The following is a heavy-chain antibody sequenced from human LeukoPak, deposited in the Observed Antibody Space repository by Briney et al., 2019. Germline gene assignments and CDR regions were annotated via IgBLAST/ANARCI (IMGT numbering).Heavy chain of an antibody. D-gene: IGHD2/OR15-2a*01. CDR1: GYSISSGYY. J-gene: IGHJ6*03. V-gene: IGHV4-38-2*01. CDR2: MYHSGNT. CDR3: ARVNIHYYYMDV. Sequence: SETLSLTCAVSGYSISSGYYWGWIRQPPGKGLEWIGSMYHSGNTYYNPSLKSRVTISVDTSKNQSSLNLSSVTAADTAVYYCARVNIHYYYMDVWGKGTTVTVSS.